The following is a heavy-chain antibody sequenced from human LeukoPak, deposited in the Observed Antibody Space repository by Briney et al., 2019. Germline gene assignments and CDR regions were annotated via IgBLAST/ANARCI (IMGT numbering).Heavy chain of an antibody. CDR1: GGSISSSSYY. CDR2: IYTSGSI. D-gene: IGHD4-23*01. V-gene: IGHV4-61*02. J-gene: IGHJ4*02. CDR3: ARGVTVVNFDF. Sequence: KSSETLSLTCTVSGGSISSSSYYWSWIRQSAGKGLEWIGRIYTSGSINYNPSLKSRVTISVDTSKNQFSLKLSSVTAADTAVYYCARGVTVVNFDFWGQGTLVTVSS.